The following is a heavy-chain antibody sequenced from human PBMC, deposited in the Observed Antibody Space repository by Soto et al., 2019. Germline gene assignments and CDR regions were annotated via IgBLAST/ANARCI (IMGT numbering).Heavy chain of an antibody. CDR1: GYTFNNFD. CDR3: ARALAVRDTFDI. V-gene: IGHV1-8*02. CDR2: MNPDSGDT. J-gene: IGHJ3*02. D-gene: IGHD6-19*01. Sequence: QVQLVQSGAEVRKPGASVKVSCKASGYTFNNFDINWVRQATGQGLEWVGWMNPDSGDTDYAPRFQGRVTMTRDISISTAYMDLSILGSEDTAVYYCARALAVRDTFDIWGQGTMVSVSS.